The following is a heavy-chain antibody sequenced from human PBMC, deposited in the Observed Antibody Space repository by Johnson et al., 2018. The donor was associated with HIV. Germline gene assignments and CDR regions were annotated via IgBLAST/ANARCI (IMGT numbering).Heavy chain of an antibody. V-gene: IGHV3-20*04. D-gene: IGHD2-15*01. CDR2: INWNGGST. J-gene: IGHJ3*02. CDR1: GFTLDDYG. CDR3: ARALRVVVVAATFDAVDI. Sequence: VQLVESGGGVVQPGRSLRLSCAASGFTLDDYGMAWVRQAPGKGLEWVSGINWNGGSTGYADSVKGRFTISRDNAKNSLYLQMNSLRAEDTALYYCARALRVVVVAATFDAVDIWGQGTMVTVSS.